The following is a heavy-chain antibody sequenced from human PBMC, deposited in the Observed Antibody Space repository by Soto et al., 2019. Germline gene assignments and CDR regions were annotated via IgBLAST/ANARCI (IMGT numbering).Heavy chain of an antibody. J-gene: IGHJ5*02. Sequence: QVQLQESGPGLVQPSGTLSLTCTVSGGSISSDHFWTWIRQSPGKGLEWIGEIHRSGVTNYNPSLKSRVTISMDKSKNPLSLRLNSVTAADTAVVYCARILQDSSMSRPSESWGQGSLVTVSS. CDR1: GGSISSDHF. CDR3: ARILQDSSMSRPSES. CDR2: IHRSGVT. D-gene: IGHD2-15*01. V-gene: IGHV4-4*02.